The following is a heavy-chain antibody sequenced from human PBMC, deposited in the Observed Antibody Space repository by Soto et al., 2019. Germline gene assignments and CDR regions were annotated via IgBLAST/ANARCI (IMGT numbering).Heavy chain of an antibody. J-gene: IGHJ4*02. CDR1: GFTFDDYA. D-gene: IGHD6-19*01. Sequence: GGSLRLSCAASGFTFDDYAMHWVRQAPGKGLEWVSGISWNSGSIGYADSVKGRFTISRDNAKNSLYLQMNSLRAEDTALYYCAKPSGSWLDGGFFDYWGQGTLVTVSS. CDR3: AKPSGSWLDGGFFDY. V-gene: IGHV3-9*01. CDR2: ISWNSGSI.